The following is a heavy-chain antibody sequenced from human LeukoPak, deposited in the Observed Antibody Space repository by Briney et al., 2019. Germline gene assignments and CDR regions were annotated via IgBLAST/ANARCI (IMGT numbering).Heavy chain of an antibody. CDR1: GYTFTGYY. CDR3: ASDWGLSQLEYCSNTNCYMGAFDI. V-gene: IGHV1-2*02. D-gene: IGHD2-2*02. J-gene: IGHJ3*02. Sequence: GASVKVSCKASGYTFTGYYMHWVRQAPGQGLEWMGWINPNSGGTNDAQKFQGRVTMNRDTSISTAYMELSRLRSDDTAVYYCASDWGLSQLEYCSNTNCYMGAFDIWGQGTMVTVSS. CDR2: INPNSGGT.